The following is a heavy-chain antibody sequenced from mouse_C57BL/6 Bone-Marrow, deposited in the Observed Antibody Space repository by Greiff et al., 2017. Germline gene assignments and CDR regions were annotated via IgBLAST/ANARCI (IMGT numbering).Heavy chain of an antibody. CDR3: ARVYAMDY. CDR1: GYTFTDYN. V-gene: IGHV1-18*01. J-gene: IGHJ4*01. CDR2: INPNNGGT. Sequence: EVQLQQSGPELVKPGASVKIPCKASGYTFTDYNMDWVKQSHGKSLEWIGDINPNNGGTIYNQKFKGKATLTVDKSSSTSSMELRSLTYEDTAVYYCARVYAMDYWGQGTSVTVSS.